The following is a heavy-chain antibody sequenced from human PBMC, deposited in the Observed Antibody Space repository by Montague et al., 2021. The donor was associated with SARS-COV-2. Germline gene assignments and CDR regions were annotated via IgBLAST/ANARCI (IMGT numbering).Heavy chain of an antibody. J-gene: IGHJ3*02. D-gene: IGHD6-13*01. CDR3: AIDLVSTSSWNPGAFHI. Sequence: SLRLSCAASGFTFGDHGMSWVRQVPGKGLEWVSGVIWNGGSPTCADSVKCRFTISRDNAKSSLFLQMSSLRAEDTALYYCAIDLVSTSSWNPGAFHIWGRLTMVSASS. CDR1: GFTFGDHG. CDR2: VIWNGGSP. V-gene: IGHV3-20*04.